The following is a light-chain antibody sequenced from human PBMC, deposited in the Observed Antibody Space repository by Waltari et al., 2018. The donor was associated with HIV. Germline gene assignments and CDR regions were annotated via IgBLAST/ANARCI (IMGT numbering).Light chain of an antibody. Sequence: QSALTHPASVSGSPGQSFTISCTGTSSDVWGYNLVSWYQQHPGNAPQLMIYEVSKRPSGVANLFSVSKSGNTASLTISGHQAEDEADYYCCAYAGSTTYVIFGGGTKLTVL. CDR1: SSDVWGYNL. V-gene: IGLV2-23*02. J-gene: IGLJ2*01. CDR3: CAYAGSTTYVI. CDR2: EVS.